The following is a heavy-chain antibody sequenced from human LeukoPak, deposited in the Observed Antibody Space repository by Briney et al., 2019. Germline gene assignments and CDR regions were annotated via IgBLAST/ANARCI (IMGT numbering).Heavy chain of an antibody. D-gene: IGHD3-3*01. V-gene: IGHV4-59*13. J-gene: IGHJ6*03. CDR2: IYYSGST. CDR3: ARVPTNDFWSGYYYYYYYMDV. CDR1: GGSFSGYY. Sequence: SETLSLTCAVYGGSFSGYYWSWIRRPPGKGLEWIGYIYYSGSTNYNPSLKSRVTISVDTSKNQFSLELSSVTAGDTAVYYCARVPTNDFWSGYYYYYYYMDVWGKGTTVTVSS.